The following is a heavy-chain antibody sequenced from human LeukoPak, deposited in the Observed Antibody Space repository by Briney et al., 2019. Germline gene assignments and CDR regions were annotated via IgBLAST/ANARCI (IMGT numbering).Heavy chain of an antibody. V-gene: IGHV4-59*01. J-gene: IGHJ6*02. Sequence: IYYIGSTNYNPSLKSRVTISVDTSKNQFSLKLSSVTAADTAVYYCARSLSYYYYYGMDVWGQGTTVTVSS. CDR3: ARSLSYYYYYGMDV. CDR2: IYYIGST.